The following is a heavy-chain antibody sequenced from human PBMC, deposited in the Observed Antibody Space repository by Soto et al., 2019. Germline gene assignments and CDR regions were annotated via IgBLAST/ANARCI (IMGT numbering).Heavy chain of an antibody. J-gene: IGHJ4*02. D-gene: IGHD1-26*01. CDR1: VFTFSNYA. CDR2: ISFDVSTK. CDR3: SKVPVGATLLEPLLVH. Sequence: LRLSCSASVFTFSNYAIHWVRQAPGRAREWVGGISFDVSTKYYADSVRGRLTISRDHSKNTLYLQMNSLRTEDTAVYYRSKVPVGATLLEPLLVHWGQGTLVTVAS. V-gene: IGHV3-30*18.